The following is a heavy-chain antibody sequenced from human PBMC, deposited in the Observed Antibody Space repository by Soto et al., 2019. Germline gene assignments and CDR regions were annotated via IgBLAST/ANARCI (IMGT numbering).Heavy chain of an antibody. Sequence: EVQLLESGGGVVQPGGSLRLSCVASGFNFKKFAMAWVRQAPGEGLEWVSGISCCGGSTSYADSVKGRFSTARDDSKNTLSLQMNGLRGEDTAQYFCAKADGEQWLIPHLDNWGQGTLVTVS. J-gene: IGHJ4*02. CDR2: ISCCGGST. V-gene: IGHV3-23*01. CDR1: GFNFKKFA. D-gene: IGHD6-19*01. CDR3: AKADGEQWLIPHLDN.